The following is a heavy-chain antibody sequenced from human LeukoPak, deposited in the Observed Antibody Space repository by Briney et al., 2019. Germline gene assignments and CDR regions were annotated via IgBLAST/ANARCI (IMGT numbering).Heavy chain of an antibody. CDR1: GGSFSGYN. V-gene: IGHV4-34*01. Sequence: SETLSLTCAVYGGSFSGYNWSWIRQPPGKGLEWIGEINHSGSTNYNPSLKSRVTISVDTSKNQFSLKLSSVTAADTAVYYCARVGYSSSWYYFDYWGQGTLVTVSS. D-gene: IGHD6-13*01. CDR2: INHSGST. CDR3: ARVGYSSSWYYFDY. J-gene: IGHJ4*02.